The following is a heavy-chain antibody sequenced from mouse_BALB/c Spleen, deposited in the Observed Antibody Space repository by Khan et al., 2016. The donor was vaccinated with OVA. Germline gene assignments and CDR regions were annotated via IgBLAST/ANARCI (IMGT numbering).Heavy chain of an antibody. J-gene: IGHJ3*01. CDR3: ARGASSGPASFAS. CDR1: GYSITSGYF. CDR2: IRYVGNS. Sequence: EVQLQESGPGLVKPSQSLSLTCSVTGYSITSGYFWNWIRQFPGNKLEWMGYIRYVGNSNYNPSLTNRISITRDTSKNQFFLKLNSVTPEDTATYSCARGASSGPASFASWGQGTLVTVSA. D-gene: IGHD3-1*01. V-gene: IGHV3-6*02.